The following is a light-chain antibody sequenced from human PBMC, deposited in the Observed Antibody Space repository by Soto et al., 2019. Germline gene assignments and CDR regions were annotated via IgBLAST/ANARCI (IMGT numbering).Light chain of an antibody. CDR1: SSDVGGYNF. Sequence: QSVLTQPASVSGSPGQSITIPCTGTSSDVGGYNFVSWYQQYPGKAPKLMIYDVTNRPSGVSNRFSASKSGNTASLTISGLQAEDEANYYCSSYTSGSTLVVFGGGTKVTVL. CDR3: SSYTSGSTLVV. V-gene: IGLV2-14*01. J-gene: IGLJ2*01. CDR2: DVT.